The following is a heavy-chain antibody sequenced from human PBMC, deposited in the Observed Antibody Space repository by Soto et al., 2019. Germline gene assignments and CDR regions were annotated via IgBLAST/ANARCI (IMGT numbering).Heavy chain of an antibody. CDR1: GCSISSGGYY. J-gene: IGHJ6*02. CDR3: ARENQVSWVYYYGMDV. D-gene: IGHD2-2*01. Sequence: PSESLSLTCPVSGCSISSGGYYWSWIRQHPGKGLEWIGYIYYSGSTYYNPSLKSRVTISVDTSKNQFSLKLSSVTAADTAVYYCARENQVSWVYYYGMDVWGQGTTVTVSS. V-gene: IGHV4-31*03. CDR2: IYYSGST.